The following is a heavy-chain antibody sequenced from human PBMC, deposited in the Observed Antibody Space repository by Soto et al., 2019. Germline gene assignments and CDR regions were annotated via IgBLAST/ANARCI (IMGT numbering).Heavy chain of an antibody. V-gene: IGHV3-23*01. D-gene: IGHD1-26*01. Sequence: EVQLLESGGGLVQPGGSLRLSCAASGFTFSSYAMRWVRQAPGKGLEWVSAISGSGGSTYYADSVKGRFTISRDNSKNTRYLQMNRLRAADAAVYYCASRGSGSYYAYWGQGTLVTVSS. CDR2: ISGSGGST. J-gene: IGHJ4*02. CDR1: GFTFSSYA. CDR3: ASRGSGSYYAY.